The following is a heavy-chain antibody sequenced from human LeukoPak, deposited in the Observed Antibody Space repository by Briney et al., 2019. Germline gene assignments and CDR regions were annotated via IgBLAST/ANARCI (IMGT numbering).Heavy chain of an antibody. J-gene: IGHJ3*02. Sequence: SVKVSCKASGGTFSSYAISWVRQAPGQGLEWMGRIIPILGIANYARKFQGRVTITADKSTSTAYMELSSLRSEDTAVYYCARFSADIVVVPAARHDAFDIWGQGTMVTVSS. D-gene: IGHD2-2*01. CDR1: GGTFSSYA. V-gene: IGHV1-69*04. CDR3: ARFSADIVVVPAARHDAFDI. CDR2: IIPILGIA.